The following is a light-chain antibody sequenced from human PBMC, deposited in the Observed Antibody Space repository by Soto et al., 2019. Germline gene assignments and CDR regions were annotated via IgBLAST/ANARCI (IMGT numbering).Light chain of an antibody. J-gene: IGKJ2*01. CDR2: GAS. V-gene: IGKV3-20*01. CDR3: QQYCSSPPYT. CDR1: QSVSSSY. Sequence: EIVLTQSPGTLSLSPGERATLSCRASQSVSSSYLAWYQQKPGQAPRLLIYGASSRATGIPGRFSGSGSGTDFTLTISRLEAEDVAVNYCQQYCSSPPYTFGQGTKLEIK.